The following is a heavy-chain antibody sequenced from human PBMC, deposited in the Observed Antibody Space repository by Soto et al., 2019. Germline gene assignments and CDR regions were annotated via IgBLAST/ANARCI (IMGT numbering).Heavy chain of an antibody. D-gene: IGHD3-10*01. J-gene: IGHJ4*02. CDR2: ISSGGGTT. CDR3: ESESGSGFPLY. Sequence: GESLKISCAASGLTFSSFEMNWVRQAPGKGLEWVSYISSGGGTTYYADSVKGRFTISRDNAKNSLYLQMNSLRAEDTALYYCESESGSGFPLYWGQGTLVTVSS. V-gene: IGHV3-48*03. CDR1: GLTFSSFE.